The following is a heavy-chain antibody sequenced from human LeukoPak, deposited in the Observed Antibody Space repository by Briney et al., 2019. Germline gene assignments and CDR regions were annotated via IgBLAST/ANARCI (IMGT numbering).Heavy chain of an antibody. V-gene: IGHV3-23*01. J-gene: IGHJ4*02. CDR2: ISGSGSST. D-gene: IGHD3-16*01. Sequence: GGSLILSCAASGFTFSSYAMRWVRQAPGKGPEGVSAISGSGSSTYYADSVKGRFTISRDNSKNTLYLQMNSLRAEDTAVYYCAKSDDYVWGSYRYYFDYWGQETLVTVSS. CDR1: GFTFSSYA. CDR3: AKSDDYVWGSYRYYFDY.